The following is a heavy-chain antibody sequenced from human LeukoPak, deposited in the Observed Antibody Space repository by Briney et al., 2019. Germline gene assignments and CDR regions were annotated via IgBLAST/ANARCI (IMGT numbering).Heavy chain of an antibody. CDR3: ARGRRRAGYCSGGSCWWWFDP. CDR1: GYTFTSYD. CDR2: MNPNSGNT. J-gene: IGHJ5*02. V-gene: IGHV1-8*01. D-gene: IGHD2-15*01. Sequence: VKVSCKASGYTFTSYDINWVRQATGQGLEWMGWMNPNSGNTGYAQKFQGRVTMTRNASISTAYMELSSLRSEDTAVYYCARGRRRAGYCSGGSCWWWFDPWGQGTLVTVSS.